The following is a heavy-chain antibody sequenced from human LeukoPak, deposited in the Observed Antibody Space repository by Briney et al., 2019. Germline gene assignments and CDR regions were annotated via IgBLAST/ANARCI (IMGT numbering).Heavy chain of an antibody. Sequence: GGSLRLSCAASEFFVGSNYMSWVRQAPGKGLEWVSLIYSGGSTYYADSVKGRFTISRDNSTNTSYLQLNSLRAEDTAVYYCGRGPSGHHYTGGQGILVAVSS. V-gene: IGHV3-66*01. D-gene: IGHD5-12*01. CDR1: EFFVGSNY. CDR2: IYSGGST. CDR3: GRGPSGHHYT. J-gene: IGHJ4*01.